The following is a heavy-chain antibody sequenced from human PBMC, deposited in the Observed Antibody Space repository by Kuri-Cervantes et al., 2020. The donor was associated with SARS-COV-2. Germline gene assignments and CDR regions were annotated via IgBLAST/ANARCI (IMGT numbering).Heavy chain of an antibody. CDR2: IRYDGSNK. CDR1: GFTFSSYG. J-gene: IGHJ3*02. CDR3: ARTPSYYDILTGYYGDAFDI. D-gene: IGHD3-9*01. V-gene: IGHV3-30*02. Sequence: GESLKISCAASGFTFSSYGMHWVRQAPGKGLEWVAFIRYDGSNKHYADSVKGRFTISRDNSKNTLYLQMNSLRAEDTAVYYCARTPSYYDILTGYYGDAFDIWGQGTMVTVSS.